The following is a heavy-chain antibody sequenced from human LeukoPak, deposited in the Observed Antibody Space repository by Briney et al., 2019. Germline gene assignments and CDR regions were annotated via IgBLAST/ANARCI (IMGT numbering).Heavy chain of an antibody. V-gene: IGHV5-51*01. J-gene: IGHJ4*02. CDR1: GYICTSYW. CDR3: ARGGGPTSEFDY. D-gene: IGHD1-26*01. Sequence: GESLKISCKGSGYICTSYWNGCVRQMPGKGLEWMGIIYPGDSDTRYSPSFQGQVTISADKSISTDELQWSGRHASDTAMYYCARGGGPTSEFDYWGQGTLVTVSS. CDR2: IYPGDSDT.